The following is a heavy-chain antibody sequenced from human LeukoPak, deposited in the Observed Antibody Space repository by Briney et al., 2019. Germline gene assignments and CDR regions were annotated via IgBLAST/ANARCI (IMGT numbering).Heavy chain of an antibody. CDR2: FDPEDGET. CDR3: ATDQVTKGAFDI. J-gene: IGHJ3*02. CDR1: GYTLTELS. Sequence: ASVKVSCKVSGYTLTELSMHWVRQAPGKGLEWMGGFDPEDGETIYAQKFQGRVTMTEDTSTDTAYMELSSLRSEDTAVSYCATDQVTKGAFDIWGQGTMVTVSS. V-gene: IGHV1-24*01. D-gene: IGHD3-3*01.